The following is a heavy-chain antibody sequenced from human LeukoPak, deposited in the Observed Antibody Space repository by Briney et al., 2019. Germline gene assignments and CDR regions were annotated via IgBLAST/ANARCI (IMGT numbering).Heavy chain of an antibody. V-gene: IGHV1-69*01. CDR3: ARGPYDSRGQDYYYYYMDV. CDR1: GGTFSSYV. J-gene: IGHJ6*03. D-gene: IGHD3-22*01. Sequence: GSSVKVSCKASGGTFSSYVISWVRQAPGQGLEWMGGIIPIFGTANYAQKFQGRVTITADESTSTAYMELSNLRSEDTAVYYCARGPYDSRGQDYYYYYMDVWGRGTTVTVS. CDR2: IIPIFGTA.